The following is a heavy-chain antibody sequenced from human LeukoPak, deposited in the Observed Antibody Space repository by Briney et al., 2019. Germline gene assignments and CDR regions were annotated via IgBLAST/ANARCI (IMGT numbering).Heavy chain of an antibody. V-gene: IGHV3-23*01. CDR3: AKDLWAYYGVGSYYLPYLDY. CDR1: GFTFTTCA. J-gene: IGHJ4*02. CDR2: ISGSDGRP. D-gene: IGHD3-10*01. Sequence: PGGSLRLSCAPSGFTFTTCAMRWVRAAPGKALEWVSTISGSDGRPYYADPVKSRFIISRENSKITLSLQMKRLRADDTGVYYCAKDLWAYYGVGSYYLPYLDYWGQGTLVSVS.